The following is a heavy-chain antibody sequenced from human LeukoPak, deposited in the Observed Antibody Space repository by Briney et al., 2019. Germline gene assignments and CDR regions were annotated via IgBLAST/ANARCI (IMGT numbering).Heavy chain of an antibody. J-gene: IGHJ5*02. CDR3: VKGGSSSHNWFDP. V-gene: IGHV3-30*02. CDR1: GFTFRDFG. CDR2: IRNDGSKD. D-gene: IGHD6-13*01. Sequence: GGSLRLSCAASGFTFRDFGMHWVRQAPGKGLEWVAFIRNDGSKDYYPDSEKGRFTISRDNSRTTLYLQMHSLRIEDTAVYYCVKGGSSSHNWFDPWGQGILVTVSS.